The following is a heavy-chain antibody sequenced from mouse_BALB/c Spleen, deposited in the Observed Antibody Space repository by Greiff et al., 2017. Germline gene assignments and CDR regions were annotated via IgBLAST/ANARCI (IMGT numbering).Heavy chain of an antibody. D-gene: IGHD3-3*01. Sequence: EVHLVESGGGLVQPGGSRKLSCAASGFTFSSFGMHWVRQAPEKGLEWVAYISSGSSTIYYADTVKGRFTISRDNPKNTLFLQMTSLRSEDTAMYYCARGDVDWYFDVWGAGTTVTVSS. CDR3: ARGDVDWYFDV. J-gene: IGHJ1*01. V-gene: IGHV5-17*02. CDR1: GFTFSSFG. CDR2: ISSGSSTI.